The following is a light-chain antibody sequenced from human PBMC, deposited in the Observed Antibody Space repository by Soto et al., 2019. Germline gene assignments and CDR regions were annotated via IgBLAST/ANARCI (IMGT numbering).Light chain of an antibody. Sequence: QSVLTQPPSVSGAPGQRVTISCTGSRSNIGAGYDVHWYQQLPGTAPKLLIYGNSNRPSGVAVRFSGSKSGTSASLAITGLQAEEEADYYCQSYDSSLSGVVFGGGTKVTVL. CDR1: RSNIGAGYD. V-gene: IGLV1-40*01. CDR2: GNS. J-gene: IGLJ2*01. CDR3: QSYDSSLSGVV.